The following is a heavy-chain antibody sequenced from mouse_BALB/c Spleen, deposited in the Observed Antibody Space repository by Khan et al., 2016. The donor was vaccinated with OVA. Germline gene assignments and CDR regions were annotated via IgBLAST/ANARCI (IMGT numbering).Heavy chain of an antibody. V-gene: IGHV2-2*02. CDR3: ARNYDYDEGLAY. D-gene: IGHD2-4*01. Sequence: VQLQESGPGLVQPSQSLSITCTVSGFSLTTYDVHWVRQSPGKGLEWLGVIWSGGSTDYNAAFISRLSISKDSSKSQVFFKMNSLQVNDTAIYYCARNYDYDEGLAYWGQGTLVTVSA. J-gene: IGHJ3*01. CDR1: GFSLTTYD. CDR2: IWSGGST.